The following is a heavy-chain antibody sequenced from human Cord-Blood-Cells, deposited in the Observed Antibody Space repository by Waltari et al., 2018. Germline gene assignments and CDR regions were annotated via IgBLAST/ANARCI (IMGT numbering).Heavy chain of an antibody. CDR2: ISYDGRNK. D-gene: IGHD3-10*01. CDR3: AKDFGAGDAFDI. J-gene: IGHJ3*02. CDR1: GFTFSSYG. V-gene: IGHV3-30*18. Sequence: QVQLVESGGGVVQPGRSLRLSCAASGFTFSSYGMHWVRQAPGKGLEWVAVISYDGRNKYYADSVKGRFTISRDNSKNTLYLQMNSLGAEDTAVYYCAKDFGAGDAFDIWGQGTMVTVSS.